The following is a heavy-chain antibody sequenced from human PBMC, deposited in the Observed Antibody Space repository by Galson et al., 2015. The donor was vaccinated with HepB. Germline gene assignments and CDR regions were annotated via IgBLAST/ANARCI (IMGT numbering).Heavy chain of an antibody. J-gene: IGHJ6*02. V-gene: IGHV7-4-1*02. CDR3: ARFRCRLSETSLSTRYYYYYAFDY. CDR1: GYTFNTYA. D-gene: IGHD2-15*01. CDR2: INTNTGSP. Sequence: SVKVSCKASGYTFNTYAINWVRQAPGQGLQWMGWINTNTGSPKYAQGFTGRFVFSLENSANKAHLRISSLKAEDTAVYYCARFRCRLSETSLSTRYYYYYAFDYWGQGTTVTASS.